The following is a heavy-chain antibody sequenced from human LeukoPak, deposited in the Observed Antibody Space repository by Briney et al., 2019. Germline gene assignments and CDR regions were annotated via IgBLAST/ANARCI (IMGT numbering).Heavy chain of an antibody. Sequence: PGGSLRLSCATPGLRSSSYWMSWVRQAPGKGLEWVANIDQDESERNYVDSAKGRFTISRDGAKNSVYLQMNSLKDEDTAVYYCAIAVGWELGYWGQGTLVTVSS. J-gene: IGHJ4*02. CDR1: GLRSSSYW. V-gene: IGHV3-7*01. CDR2: IDQDESER. D-gene: IGHD1-26*01. CDR3: AIAVGWELGY.